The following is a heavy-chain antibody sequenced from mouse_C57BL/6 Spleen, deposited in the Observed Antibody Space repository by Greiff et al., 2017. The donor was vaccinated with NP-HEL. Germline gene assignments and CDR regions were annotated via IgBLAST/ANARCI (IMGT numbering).Heavy chain of an antibody. Sequence: VQLQQSGPGLVQPSQSLSITCTVSGFSLTSYGVHWVRQSPGKGLEWLGVIWSGGSTDYNVAFISRLSISKDNSKSQVFFKMNSLQADDTAIYYCARNEDDYDGYWYFDVWGTGTTVTVSS. CDR3: ARNEDDYDGYWYFDV. CDR1: GFSLTSYG. D-gene: IGHD2-4*01. J-gene: IGHJ1*03. CDR2: IWSGGST. V-gene: IGHV2-2*01.